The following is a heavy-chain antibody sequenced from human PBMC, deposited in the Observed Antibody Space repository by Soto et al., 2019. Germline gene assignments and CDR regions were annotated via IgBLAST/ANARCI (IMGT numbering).Heavy chain of an antibody. CDR3: ARERYYYGSGRPHNWFDP. CDR2: IYYSGST. CDR1: GGSISSGGYS. J-gene: IGHJ5*02. D-gene: IGHD3-10*01. Sequence: SETLSLTCAVSGGSISSGGYSWSWIRQPPGKGLEWIGYIYYSGSTYYNPSLKSRVTISVDRSKNQFSLKLSSVTAADTAVYYCARERYYYGSGRPHNWFDPWGQGTLVTVSS. V-gene: IGHV4-30-2*01.